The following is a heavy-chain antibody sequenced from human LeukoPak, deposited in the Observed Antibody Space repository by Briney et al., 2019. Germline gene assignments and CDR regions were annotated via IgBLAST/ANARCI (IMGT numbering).Heavy chain of an antibody. CDR2: ISAYNGNT. CDR3: ASIVPYRWELPR. CDR1: GYTFTSYY. Sequence: EASVKVSCKASGYTFTSYYMHWVRQAPGQGLEWMGWISAYNGNTNYAQKLQGRVTMTTDTSTSTAYMELRSLRSDDTAVYYCASIVPYRWELPRWGQGTLVTVSS. J-gene: IGHJ4*02. D-gene: IGHD1-26*01. V-gene: IGHV1-18*04.